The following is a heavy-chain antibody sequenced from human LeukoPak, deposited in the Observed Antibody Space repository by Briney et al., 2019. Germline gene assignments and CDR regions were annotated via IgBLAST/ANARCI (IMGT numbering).Heavy chain of an antibody. CDR1: GFTFSSTS. D-gene: IGHD4-17*01. J-gene: IGHJ6*02. V-gene: IGHV3-21*01. Sequence: GRSLRLSCAASGFTFSSTSINWVRQAPGKGLDWVASISSSSRDTYYADSVKGRFTIPRDNAEKSVYPQMSSLRAEDTAVYYCARERVDFGDWSRFYHYGMDVWGQGTTVTVTS. CDR2: ISSSSRDT. CDR3: ARERVDFGDWSRFYHYGMDV.